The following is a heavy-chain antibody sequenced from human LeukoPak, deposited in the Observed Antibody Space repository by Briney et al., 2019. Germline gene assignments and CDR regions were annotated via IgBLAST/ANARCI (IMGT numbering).Heavy chain of an antibody. CDR3: AKGPTIPTYYSSGSYYETKAQFDC. D-gene: IGHD3-10*01. CDR1: GLTFADYT. J-gene: IGHJ4*02. CDR2: ISQNGAAT. Sequence: GGSLRLSFAASGLTFADYTMHWGRQAPGKGLEWVSLISQNGAATKYAYSVRGRFTISRDNSNNSLYLQMNSLRTEHSALYYCAKGPTIPTYYSSGSYYETKAQFDCWGQGTLVTVAS. V-gene: IGHV3-43*01.